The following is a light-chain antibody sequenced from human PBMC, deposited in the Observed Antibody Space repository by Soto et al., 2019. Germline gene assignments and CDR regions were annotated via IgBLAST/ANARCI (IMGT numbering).Light chain of an antibody. CDR1: QSVSDY. V-gene: IGKV3-11*01. CDR2: DAS. CDR3: HQRSNWPLT. Sequence: EIVLTQSPATLSLSPGEGATLSCRASQSVSDYLAWYQQKPGQAPRLLIYDASNRATGIPARFSGSGSGTDFTLTIISLELEDFAVYYCHQRSNWPLTFGGGTKVEIK. J-gene: IGKJ4*01.